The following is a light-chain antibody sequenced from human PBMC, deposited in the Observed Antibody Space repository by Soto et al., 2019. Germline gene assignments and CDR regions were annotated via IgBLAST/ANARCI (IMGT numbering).Light chain of an antibody. CDR3: QPYNNWPPLT. J-gene: IGKJ4*01. V-gene: IGKV3-15*01. Sequence: EIVMTQSPATLSVSPGERATLSCRASQSVSSNFAWYQQKPGQASRLLIYDASTRATGIPARFSGSGSGTDFTPAISSLQSEDFSVYYCQPYNNWPPLTFGGGTKVEIK. CDR1: QSVSSN. CDR2: DAS.